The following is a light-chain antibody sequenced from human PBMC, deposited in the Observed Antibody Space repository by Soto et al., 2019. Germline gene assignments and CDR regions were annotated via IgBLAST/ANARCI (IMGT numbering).Light chain of an antibody. V-gene: IGKV3-20*01. J-gene: IGKJ4*01. CDR2: GAS. CDR1: QSVSSSY. CDR3: QQYGSSPLT. Sequence: SLFTLAPSTPSLSPGERATLSCRASQSVSSSYLAWYQQKPGQAPRLLIYGASSRATGIPDRFSGSGSGTDFTLTISRLEPEDFAVHYCQQYGSSPLTFCGGTKVDI.